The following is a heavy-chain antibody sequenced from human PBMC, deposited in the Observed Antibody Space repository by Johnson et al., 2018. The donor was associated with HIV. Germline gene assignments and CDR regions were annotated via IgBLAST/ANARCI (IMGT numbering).Heavy chain of an antibody. CDR1: GFTFSSYG. CDR2: IRYDGSNK. V-gene: IGHV3-30*02. J-gene: IGHJ3*02. CDR3: AKDLGDAVGTTHDAFDI. Sequence: QVQLVESGGGVVQPGGSLRLSCAASGFTFSSYGMHWVRQAPGKGLEWVAFIRYDGSNKYYTDSVKGRFTISRDNYRNTLYLQLNSLRAEYTAVYYCAKDLGDAVGTTHDAFDIWGQGTMVTVSS. D-gene: IGHD1-26*01.